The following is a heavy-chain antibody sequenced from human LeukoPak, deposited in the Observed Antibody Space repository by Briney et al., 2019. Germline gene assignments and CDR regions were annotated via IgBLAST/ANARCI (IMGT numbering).Heavy chain of an antibody. CDR3: ASDSISMNAFDA. CDR2: ISYIGST. V-gene: IGHV4-59*11. Sequence: SETLSLTCTVSGGSFTTHYWSWIRQPPGNGLEWIGYISYIGSTNYNPSLKSRVTISIDTSKNEVSLMLTSVTAADTAVYYCASDSISMNAFDAWGQGTMVTVSS. D-gene: IGHD3-22*01. CDR1: GGSFTTHY. J-gene: IGHJ3*01.